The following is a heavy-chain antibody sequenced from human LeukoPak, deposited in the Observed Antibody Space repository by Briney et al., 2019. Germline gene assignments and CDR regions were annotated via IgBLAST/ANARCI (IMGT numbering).Heavy chain of an antibody. CDR1: GGSFSGYY. Sequence: PSETLSLTCAVSGGSFSGYYWSWIRQPPGKGLEWIGEINHSGSTNYNPSLKSRVTISVDTSKNQFSLKLSSVTAADTAVYYCARAPRYNWNYFDYWGQGTLVTVSS. J-gene: IGHJ4*02. V-gene: IGHV4-34*01. CDR3: ARAPRYNWNYFDY. D-gene: IGHD1-20*01. CDR2: INHSGST.